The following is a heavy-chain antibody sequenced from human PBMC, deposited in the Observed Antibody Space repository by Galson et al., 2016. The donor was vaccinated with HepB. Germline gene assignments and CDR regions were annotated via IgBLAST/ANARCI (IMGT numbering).Heavy chain of an antibody. CDR2: IDYGGST. V-gene: IGHV4-39*07. CDR3: ARWGDRCHGDTCYFYYYYGLDV. Sequence: ETLSLTCTVSDGSISSSSFSWGWIRQSPGKGLEWIGEIDYGGSTKYNPSLRSRVTIAVDTAKSQFSLRLRSVTAADTAIYYCARWGDRCHGDTCYFYYYYGLDVWSKGTTVTVS. D-gene: IGHD4-17*01. J-gene: IGHJ6*04. CDR1: DGSISSSSFS.